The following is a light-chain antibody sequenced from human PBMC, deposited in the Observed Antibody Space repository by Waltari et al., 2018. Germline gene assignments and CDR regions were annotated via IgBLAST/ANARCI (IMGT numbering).Light chain of an antibody. CDR1: ELGHKY. J-gene: IGLJ1*01. CDR2: QND. V-gene: IGLV3-1*01. Sequence: SYELTQPASVYVSPGQTASIPCSGYELGHKYTSCYQKKPGQSPVLVMYQNDKRPSGIPERFSGSSSENAATLTISGTQPVDEADYYCQTWDTNTAVFGTGTTVNVL. CDR3: QTWDTNTAV.